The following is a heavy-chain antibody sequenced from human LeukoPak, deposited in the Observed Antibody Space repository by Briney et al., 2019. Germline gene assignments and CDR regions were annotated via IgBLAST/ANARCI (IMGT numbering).Heavy chain of an antibody. CDR1: GFTFSNYN. J-gene: IGHJ6*03. V-gene: IGHV3-48*01. Sequence: GGSLRLSCAASGFTFSNYNMNWVRQAPGKGLEWVSYISSSSSIKYDADSVKGRFTISRDNAKNSLYLQMNSLRAEDTAVYYCARDNGPMDVWGKGTTVTVSS. CDR2: ISSSSSIK. CDR3: ARDNGPMDV.